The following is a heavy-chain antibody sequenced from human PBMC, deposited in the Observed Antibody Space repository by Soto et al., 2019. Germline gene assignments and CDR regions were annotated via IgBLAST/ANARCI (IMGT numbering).Heavy chain of an antibody. D-gene: IGHD1-7*01. CDR2: IYTSRNT. J-gene: IGHJ4*02. CDR3: ARESGDNWDYEAY. Sequence: QVQLQESGPGLVKPLETLSLTCTVSGGSISSYHWSWIRQSAGKGLEWIGRIYTSRNTHYNPSLKSRVTVSIDTSKNQFFLTVNSVTAADSAVYYCARESGDNWDYEAYWGQGTPVTVSS. CDR1: GGSISSYH. V-gene: IGHV4-4*07.